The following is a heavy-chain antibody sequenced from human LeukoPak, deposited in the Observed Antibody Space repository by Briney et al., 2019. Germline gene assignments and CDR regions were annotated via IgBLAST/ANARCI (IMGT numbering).Heavy chain of an antibody. CDR1: GYTFTSYG. CDR2: ISAYNGNT. D-gene: IGHD3-3*02. CDR3: ARPSFLEWLLSFDY. J-gene: IGHJ4*02. V-gene: IGHV1-18*01. Sequence: ASVKVSCKASGYTFTSYGISWVRQAPGQGLEWMGWISAYNGNTNYAQKLQGRVTMTTDISTSTAYMELRSLRSDDTAVYYCARPSFLEWLLSFDYWGQGTLVTVSS.